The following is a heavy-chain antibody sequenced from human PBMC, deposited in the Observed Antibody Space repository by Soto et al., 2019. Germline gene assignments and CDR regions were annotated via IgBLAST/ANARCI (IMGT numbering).Heavy chain of an antibody. CDR3: AKALGIDY. CDR1: GFTFSSYT. D-gene: IGHD1-26*01. Sequence: EVQLLESGGGLVEPGGSRRLSCAASGFTFSSYTMSWVRQAPGKGLEWVSTISGSGSSTYSADSVKGRFTISRDNSKNTLDLQMNSLRVEDTAIYYCAKALGIDYWGQGTLVTGSS. CDR2: ISGSGSST. J-gene: IGHJ4*02. V-gene: IGHV3-23*01.